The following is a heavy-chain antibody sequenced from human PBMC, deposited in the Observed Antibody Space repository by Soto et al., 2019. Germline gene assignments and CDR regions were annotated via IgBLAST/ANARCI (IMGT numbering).Heavy chain of an antibody. J-gene: IGHJ6*02. CDR1: GGSFSGYY. CDR3: ARGRTVTAYYYYYYGMDV. V-gene: IGHV4-34*01. D-gene: IGHD4-4*01. CDR2: INHSGST. Sequence: QVQLQQWGAGLLKPSETLSLTCAVYGGSFSGYYWSWIRQPPGKGLEWIGEINHSGSTNYNPSLKSRVTISVDTSKNQFSLKLSSVIAADTAVYYCARGRTVTAYYYYYYGMDVWGQGTTVTVSS.